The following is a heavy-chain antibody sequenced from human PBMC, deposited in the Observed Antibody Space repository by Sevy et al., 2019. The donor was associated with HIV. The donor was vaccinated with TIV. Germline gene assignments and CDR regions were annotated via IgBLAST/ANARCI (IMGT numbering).Heavy chain of an antibody. CDR2: ICYNGHI. J-gene: IGHJ4*02. CDR3: AGENAWGRGYS. V-gene: IGHV4-59*08. D-gene: IGHD1-26*01. CDR1: GGSITSLY. Sequence: SETLSLTCTVSGGSITSLYWNWIRQPPGKGLEWIANICYNGHINYKPSLKSRVTLSLDTSKNQFSLRLSSVTAADTAMYYCAGENAWGRGYSWGQGTLVTVSS.